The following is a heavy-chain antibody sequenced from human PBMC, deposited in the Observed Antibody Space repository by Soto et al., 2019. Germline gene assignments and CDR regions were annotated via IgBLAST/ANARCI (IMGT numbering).Heavy chain of an antibody. Sequence: GGSLRLSCAASGFTFSSYGMHWVRQAPGKGLEWVAVISYDGSNKYYADYVKGRFTISRDNSKNTLYLQMNSLRAEDTAVYYCAKDYSSSWYAHYYYGMDVWGQGTTVTVSS. J-gene: IGHJ6*02. CDR2: ISYDGSNK. CDR1: GFTFSSYG. D-gene: IGHD6-13*01. CDR3: AKDYSSSWYAHYYYGMDV. V-gene: IGHV3-30*18.